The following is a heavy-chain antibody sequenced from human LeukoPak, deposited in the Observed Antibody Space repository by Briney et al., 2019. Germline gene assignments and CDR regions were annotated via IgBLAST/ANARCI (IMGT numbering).Heavy chain of an antibody. CDR1: GGSISSTTYY. CDR3: ARQPDHSSTWYLFDY. V-gene: IGHV4-39*01. Sequence: PSETLSLTCTVSGGSISSTTYYWGWIRQPPGKGLEWIGSIYYGGSTYYNPSLKSRVTISVDTSKNQFSLQLNSVTAADTAVYYCARQPDHSSTWYLFDYRGQGILITVSS. J-gene: IGHJ4*02. CDR2: IYYGGST. D-gene: IGHD6-13*01.